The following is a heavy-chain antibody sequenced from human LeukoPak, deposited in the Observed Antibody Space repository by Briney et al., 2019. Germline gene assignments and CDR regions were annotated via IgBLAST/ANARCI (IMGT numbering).Heavy chain of an antibody. CDR1: GFTFNNAW. Sequence: PGGSLRLSCAASGFTFNNAWMSWVRQAPGKGLVWVSYINPDGSNTNYADSVKGRFTISRDNAKNALYLQMNSLRAEDTAVYYCAKDLHYGSADYWGQGTLVTVSS. CDR3: AKDLHYGSADY. D-gene: IGHD3-10*01. CDR2: INPDGSNT. V-gene: IGHV3-74*01. J-gene: IGHJ4*02.